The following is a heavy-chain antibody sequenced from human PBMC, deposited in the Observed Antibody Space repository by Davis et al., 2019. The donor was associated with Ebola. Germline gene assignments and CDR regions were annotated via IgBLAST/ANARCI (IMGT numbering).Heavy chain of an antibody. V-gene: IGHV6-1*01. CDR2: TYYTSKWHN. CDR1: GDSVSTNTAG. Sequence: HSQTLSLTCAISGDSVSTNTAGWNWIRQSPSRGLEWLGRTYYTSKWHNDYGESVKSRISINPDTSKNQLSLQLNSVTPEDAAVYYCVRGWGRSGLDVWGQGTTVTVSS. J-gene: IGHJ6*02. D-gene: IGHD3-16*01. CDR3: VRGWGRSGLDV.